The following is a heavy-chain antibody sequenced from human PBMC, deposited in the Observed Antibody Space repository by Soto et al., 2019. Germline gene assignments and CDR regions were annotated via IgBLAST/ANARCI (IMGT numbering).Heavy chain of an antibody. CDR1: GGSFTSNNW. Sequence: QVQLQESGPGLVKPSGTLSLTCAVSGGSFTSNNWWTWVRQPPGQGLEWIGEIYRTGSTNYNPSLKSRVTISLDKSENQFSLNLISVTAGDTAVYYCARHSYFDGSGYYLGWFDPWGQGTLVTVSS. D-gene: IGHD3-22*01. CDR2: IYRTGST. V-gene: IGHV4-4*02. J-gene: IGHJ5*02. CDR3: ARHSYFDGSGYYLGWFDP.